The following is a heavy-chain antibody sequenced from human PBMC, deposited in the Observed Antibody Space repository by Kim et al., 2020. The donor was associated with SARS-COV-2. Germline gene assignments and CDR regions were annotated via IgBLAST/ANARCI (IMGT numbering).Heavy chain of an antibody. CDR2: ISSSSSYI. D-gene: IGHD1-20*01. V-gene: IGHV3-21*01. CDR1: GFTFSSYS. J-gene: IGHJ5*02. Sequence: GGSLRLSCAASGFTFSSYSMNWVRQAPGKGLEWVSSISSSSSYIYYADSVKGRFTISRDNAKNSLYLQMNSLRAEDTAVYYCARDFSGDNWNDPGWFDPWGQGTLVTVSS. CDR3: ARDFSGDNWNDPGWFDP.